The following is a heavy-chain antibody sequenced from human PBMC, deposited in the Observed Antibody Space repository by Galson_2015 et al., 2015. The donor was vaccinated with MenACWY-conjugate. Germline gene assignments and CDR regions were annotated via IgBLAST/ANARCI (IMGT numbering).Heavy chain of an antibody. Sequence: SVKVSCKASGGTFSSYAISWVRQAPGQGLEWMGRIIPILGIANYAQKFQGRVTITADKSTSTAYMELSSLRSEDTAVYYCARGGDSATYYYYGMDVWGQGTTVTVSS. D-gene: IGHD2-21*02. V-gene: IGHV1-69*04. CDR3: ARGGDSATYYYYGMDV. CDR2: IIPILGIA. J-gene: IGHJ6*02. CDR1: GGTFSSYA.